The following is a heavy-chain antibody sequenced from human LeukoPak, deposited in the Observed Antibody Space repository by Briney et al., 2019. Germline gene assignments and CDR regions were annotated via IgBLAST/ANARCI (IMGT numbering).Heavy chain of an antibody. CDR1: GFTFSGYA. D-gene: IGHD1-1*01. V-gene: IGHV3-64*01. CDR2: ISSNGDST. CDR3: ARGYNYGRFLDY. J-gene: IGHJ4*02. Sequence: GGSLRLSCAASGFTFSGYAMHWVRQAPGKGLEYVSAISSNGDSTYYANSVKGRFTISRDNSKNTLYLQMGSLRAEDMAVYYCARGYNYGRFLDYWGQGTLVTVSS.